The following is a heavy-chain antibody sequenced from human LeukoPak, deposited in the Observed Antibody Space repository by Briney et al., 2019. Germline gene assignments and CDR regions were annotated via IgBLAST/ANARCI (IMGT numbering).Heavy chain of an antibody. CDR3: ARAHQPLGGLSFPDS. V-gene: IGHV7-4-1*02. D-gene: IGHD3-16*02. J-gene: IGHJ5*01. CDR1: GYTFTSYA. CDR2: INTDTGNP. Sequence: ASVTVSCKASGYTFTSYAMNWVRQAPGQGLEWMGWINTDTGNPTYAQGFTGRFVFSLDTSVSTAYLQISSLKAEDTAVYYCARAHQPLGGLSFPDSWGQGTLVTVSS.